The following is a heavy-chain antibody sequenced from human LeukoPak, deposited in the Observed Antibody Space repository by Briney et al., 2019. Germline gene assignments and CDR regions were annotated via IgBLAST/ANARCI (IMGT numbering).Heavy chain of an antibody. D-gene: IGHD2-2*01. CDR1: GYTFTSYY. CDR3: ARSVGIVVVPAATQVDY. V-gene: IGHV1-46*01. Sequence: ASVKVSCKASGYTFTSYYMHWVRQAPGQGLEWMGIINPSGGSTSYAQKFQGRVTMTRDTSISTAYMELSRLRSDDTAVYYCARSVGIVVVPAATQVDYWGQGTLVTVSS. J-gene: IGHJ4*02. CDR2: INPSGGST.